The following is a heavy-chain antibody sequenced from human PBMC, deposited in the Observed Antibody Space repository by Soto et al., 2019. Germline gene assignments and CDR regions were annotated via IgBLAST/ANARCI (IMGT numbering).Heavy chain of an antibody. D-gene: IGHD6-19*01. J-gene: IGHJ6*02. V-gene: IGHV4-59*12. CDR1: GVSISSYY. CDR2: FYYSGST. CDR3: ARIPTTSGWFHYYGMDV. Sequence: PSETLSLTCTVSGVSISSYYWSWIRQPPGKGLECIGYFYYSGSTNYNPSLKSRVTISIDTSRNQLSLRLTSVTAADTAAYYCARIPTTSGWFHYYGMDVWGQGTTLTVSS.